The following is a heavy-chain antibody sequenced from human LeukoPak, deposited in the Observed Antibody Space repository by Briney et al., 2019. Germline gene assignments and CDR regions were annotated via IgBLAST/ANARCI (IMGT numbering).Heavy chain of an antibody. CDR3: ARLSGSFLYNWFDP. Sequence: PSETLSLTCTVSGGSISSYYWSWIRQPPGKGLEWIGEINHSGSTNYNPSLKSRVTISVDTSKNQFSLKLSSVTAADTAVYYCARLSGSFLYNWFDPWGQGTLVTVSS. CDR1: GGSISSYY. D-gene: IGHD1-26*01. J-gene: IGHJ5*02. CDR2: INHSGST. V-gene: IGHV4-34*01.